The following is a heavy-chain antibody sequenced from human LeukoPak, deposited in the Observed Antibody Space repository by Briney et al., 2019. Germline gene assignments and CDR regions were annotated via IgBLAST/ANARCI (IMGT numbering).Heavy chain of an antibody. Sequence: GGSLRLSCAASGFTFNTYTMNWVRQAPGKGLEWVSYISGSSGIIDYADSVRGRFTISRDNSKNTLHLQMNSLRAEDTAVYFCAKAGSLDIAARQNYWGQGTLVTVSS. CDR2: ISGSSGII. V-gene: IGHV3-48*01. D-gene: IGHD6-6*01. J-gene: IGHJ4*02. CDR3: AKAGSLDIAARQNY. CDR1: GFTFNTYT.